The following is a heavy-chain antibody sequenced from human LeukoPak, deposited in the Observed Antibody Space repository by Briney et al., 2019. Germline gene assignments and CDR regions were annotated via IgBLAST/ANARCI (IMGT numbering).Heavy chain of an antibody. Sequence: NPSETLSLTCTVSGGSISSSSYYWSWIRQPPGKGLEWIGEINHSGSTNYNPSLKSRVTISLDTSKSQFSLKVRYVTAADTAVYYCARDPAFGSGYFLLWWFDPWGQGTLVTVSS. V-gene: IGHV4-39*07. CDR3: ARDPAFGSGYFLLWWFDP. D-gene: IGHD3-22*01. J-gene: IGHJ5*02. CDR1: GGSISSSSYY. CDR2: INHSGST.